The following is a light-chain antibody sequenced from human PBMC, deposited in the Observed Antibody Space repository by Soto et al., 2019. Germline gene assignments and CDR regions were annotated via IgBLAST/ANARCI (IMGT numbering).Light chain of an antibody. CDR2: GAS. CDR3: QQSYRTPT. Sequence: DIQMTQSPPTLSASVGDRVTITRRASQSISGSLNWYQQTPGKAPKLLIYGASTSQSGVPSRLSGSGSGTDYTITISSLQPEDSATYYCQQSYRTPTFGQGTRLEI. CDR1: QSISGS. V-gene: IGKV1-39*01. J-gene: IGKJ5*01.